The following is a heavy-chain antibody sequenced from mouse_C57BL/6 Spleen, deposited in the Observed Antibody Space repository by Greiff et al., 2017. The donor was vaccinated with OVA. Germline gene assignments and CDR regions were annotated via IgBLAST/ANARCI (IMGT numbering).Heavy chain of an antibody. CDR3: ARDTYYYGSSSAMDY. J-gene: IGHJ4*01. D-gene: IGHD1-1*01. CDR2: IDPSASYT. CDR1: GYTFTSYW. V-gene: IGHV1-69*01. Sequence: QVQLQQPGAELVMPGASVKLSCKASGYTFTSYWMHWVKQRPGQGLEWIGEIDPSASYTNYNQKFKGKSTLTVDKSSSTAYMQLSSLTSEDSAVYYCARDTYYYGSSSAMDYWGQGTSGTVSS.